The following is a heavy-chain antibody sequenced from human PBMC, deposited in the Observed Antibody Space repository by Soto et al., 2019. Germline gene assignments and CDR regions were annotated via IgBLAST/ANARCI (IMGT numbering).Heavy chain of an antibody. V-gene: IGHV3-30*03. J-gene: IGHJ4*02. CDR1: GFTFSPYV. D-gene: IGHD3-10*01. CDR3: ARGTYYYGSGRNDY. Sequence: QVQLVESGGGVVQPGRSLRLSCAASGFTFSPYVMHWVRQAPGKGLEWVAVISSDGNNKDYVDSVKGRFAISRDNSKNTLYLQMNSLRSEDTAVYYCARGTYYYGSGRNDYWGQGTLVTVSS. CDR2: ISSDGNNK.